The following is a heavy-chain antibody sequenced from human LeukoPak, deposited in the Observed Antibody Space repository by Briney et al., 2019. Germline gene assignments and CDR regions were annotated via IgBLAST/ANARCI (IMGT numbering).Heavy chain of an antibody. CDR3: AISRDGYVVFDY. J-gene: IGHJ4*02. Sequence: SVKVSCKASGGTFSSYAISWVRQAPGQGLEWMGRIIPIFGTANYAQKFQGRITIITDESTITAYMELSSLRSEDTAVYYFAISRDGYVVFDYWGQGTLVTVSS. D-gene: IGHD5-24*01. CDR1: GGTFSSYA. V-gene: IGHV1-69*05. CDR2: IIPIFGTA.